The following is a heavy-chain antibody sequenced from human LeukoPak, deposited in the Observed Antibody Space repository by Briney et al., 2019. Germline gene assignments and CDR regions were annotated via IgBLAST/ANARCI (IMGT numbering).Heavy chain of an antibody. J-gene: IGHJ3*02. CDR2: ISSTSNYI. CDR1: GFTFSTYA. V-gene: IGHV3-21*01. D-gene: IGHD1-26*01. Sequence: GGSLRLSCVASGFTFSTYAISWVRQAPGKGLEWVSCISSTSNYIFYADSVRGRFTISRDNAKNSLYLQMDSLRAEDTAVYYCARGGIITSYAFEIWGQGAMVTVS. CDR3: ARGGIITSYAFEI.